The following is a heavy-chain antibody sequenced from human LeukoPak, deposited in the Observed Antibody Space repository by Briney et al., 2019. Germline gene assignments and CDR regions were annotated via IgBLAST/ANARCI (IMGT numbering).Heavy chain of an antibody. J-gene: IGHJ5*02. CDR3: ARGGTPNWFDP. CDR1: GFTVSSNY. Sequence: KSGGSLRLSCAASGFTVSSNYMSWVRQAPGKGLEWIGEINHSGSTNYNPSLKSRVTISVDTSKNQFSLKLSSVTAADTAVYYCARGGTPNWFDPWGQGTLVTVSS. CDR2: INHSGST. V-gene: IGHV4-34*01. D-gene: IGHD1-1*01.